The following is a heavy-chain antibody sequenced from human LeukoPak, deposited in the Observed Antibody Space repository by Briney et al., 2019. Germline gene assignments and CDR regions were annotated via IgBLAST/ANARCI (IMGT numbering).Heavy chain of an antibody. CDR2: IIPNSGGT. Sequence: VASVKVSCKATGYTFTAYYMHWVRQAPGQGLEWLGWIIPNSGGTNYAQKFQGRVTMTRDTSISTAYMELSRLRSDDTAVYYCARDSADYGDFDYWGQGTLVTVSS. V-gene: IGHV1-2*02. CDR3: ARDSADYGDFDY. J-gene: IGHJ4*02. D-gene: IGHD4-17*01. CDR1: GYTFTAYY.